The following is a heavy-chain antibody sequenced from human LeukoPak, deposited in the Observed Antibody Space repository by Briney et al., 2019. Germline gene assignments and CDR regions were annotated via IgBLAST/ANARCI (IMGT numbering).Heavy chain of an antibody. CDR2: IYPGDSVT. J-gene: IGHJ4*02. Sequence: GLSLKISCKGSGYSFTSYWIGWVRQMPGKGLEWMGIIYPGDSVTRYSPSFQGQVTISADKSISTAYLQISSLKAKDTAVYYCARPYCSGGSCYWIDYWGQGTLVTVSS. D-gene: IGHD2-15*01. V-gene: IGHV5-51*01. CDR1: GYSFTSYW. CDR3: ARPYCSGGSCYWIDY.